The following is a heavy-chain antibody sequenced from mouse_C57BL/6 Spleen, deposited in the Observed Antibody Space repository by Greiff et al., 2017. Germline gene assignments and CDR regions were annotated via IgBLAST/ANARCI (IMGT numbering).Heavy chain of an antibody. CDR1: GFNIKDYY. D-gene: IGHD2-3*01. V-gene: IGHV14-1*01. Sequence: EVMLVESGAELVRPGASVKLSCTASGFNIKDYYMHWVKQRPEQGLEWIGRIDPEDGDTEYAPKFQGKATMTADTSSNTAYLQLSSLTSEDTAVYYCTTCDGFRDYAMDYWGQGTSVTVSS. J-gene: IGHJ4*01. CDR3: TTCDGFRDYAMDY. CDR2: IDPEDGDT.